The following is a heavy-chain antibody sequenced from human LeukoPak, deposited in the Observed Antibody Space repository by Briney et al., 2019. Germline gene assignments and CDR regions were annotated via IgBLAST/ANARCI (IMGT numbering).Heavy chain of an antibody. V-gene: IGHV3-7*04. CDR1: GFTFSNYW. CDR3: ARDPDSSIWPQYFQH. D-gene: IGHD6-13*01. CDR2: MKQDGSET. J-gene: IGHJ1*01. Sequence: PGGSLRLSCAASGFTFSNYWMSWVRQAPGKGLEWVANMKQDGSETHYVDSVKGRFTISRDNAKNSLYLQMNSLRGEDTAVYYCARDPDSSIWPQYFQHWGQGTLVTVSS.